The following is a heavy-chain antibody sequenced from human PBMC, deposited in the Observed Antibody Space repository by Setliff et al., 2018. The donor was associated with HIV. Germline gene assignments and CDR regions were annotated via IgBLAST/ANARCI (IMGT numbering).Heavy chain of an antibody. D-gene: IGHD3-16*01. J-gene: IGHJ6*03. V-gene: IGHV3-21*06. CDR2: ISSSSTYI. CDR1: GFTVSSYS. Sequence: RLSCAAPGFTVSSYSMNWVRQAPGKGLEWVSSISSSSTYIDYADSAKGRFTIARDNAKNSLYLQTNSLRAEDTAVYYSARVGGPFYYHYYYMDVWGKGTTVTVSS. CDR3: ARVGGPFYYHYYYMDV.